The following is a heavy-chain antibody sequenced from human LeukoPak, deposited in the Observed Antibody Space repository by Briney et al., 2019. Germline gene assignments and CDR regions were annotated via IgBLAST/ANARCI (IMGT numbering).Heavy chain of an antibody. Sequence: GASVKVSCKASGYTFTDYYMHWVRQAPGQGLEWMGWINLNSRGTNYAQKFQGRVTMTRDTSISTVYMELSRLRSDDTAVYYCARDKSGSSGWYSYFDYWGQGTLVTVSS. D-gene: IGHD6-19*01. V-gene: IGHV1-2*02. J-gene: IGHJ4*02. CDR3: ARDKSGSSGWYSYFDY. CDR1: GYTFTDYY. CDR2: INLNSRGT.